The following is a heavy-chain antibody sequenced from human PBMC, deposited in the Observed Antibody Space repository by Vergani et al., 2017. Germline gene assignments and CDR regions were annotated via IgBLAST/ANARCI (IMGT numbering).Heavy chain of an antibody. CDR3: ASRSSSYYYYGMDV. Sequence: QVQLQESGPGLVKPSETLSLTCTVSGGSISSYYWSWIRQPPGKGLEWIGYIYPGDSDTRYSPSFQGQVTISADKSISTAYLQWSSLKASDTAMYYCASRSSSYYYYGMDVWGQGTTVTVSS. J-gene: IGHJ6*02. CDR1: GGSISSYY. CDR2: IYPGDSDT. V-gene: IGHV4-59*12. D-gene: IGHD6-6*01.